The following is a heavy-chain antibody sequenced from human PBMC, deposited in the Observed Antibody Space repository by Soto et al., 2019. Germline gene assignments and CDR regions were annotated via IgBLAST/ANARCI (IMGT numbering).Heavy chain of an antibody. V-gene: IGHV3-7*01. Sequence: EVQLVESGGGLVQPGGSLRLSCAASGFTFSSYWMSWVRQAPGKGLEWVANIKQDGSEKYYVDSVKGRFTISRDNAKNSLYLQMNSLRAEDTAVYYCASPAVGYSSGYYQHWGQGTLVTVSS. CDR2: IKQDGSEK. CDR3: ASPAVGYSSGYYQH. J-gene: IGHJ1*01. D-gene: IGHD6-19*01. CDR1: GFTFSSYW.